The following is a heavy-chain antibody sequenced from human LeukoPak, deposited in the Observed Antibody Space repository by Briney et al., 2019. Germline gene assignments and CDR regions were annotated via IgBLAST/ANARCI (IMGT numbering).Heavy chain of an antibody. V-gene: IGHV1-2*02. CDR3: ARDPNAGPTPDAFDL. J-gene: IGHJ3*01. CDR1: GYSFTDHY. D-gene: IGHD4-17*01. Sequence: GASVTVSCKASGYSFTDHYIHWVRQASGQGLEWLGWIYPKSGRTAYAQKFQGRVTVTRDTSVTMVYMELTRLTSDDTALYYCARDPNAGPTPDAFDLWGPGTLVTVSS. CDR2: IYPKSGRT.